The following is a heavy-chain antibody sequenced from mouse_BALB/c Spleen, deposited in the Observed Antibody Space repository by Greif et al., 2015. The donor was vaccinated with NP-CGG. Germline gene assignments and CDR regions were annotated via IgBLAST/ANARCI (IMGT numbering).Heavy chain of an antibody. Sequence: VKLMESGPELVKPGASVRISCKASGYTFTSYYIHWVKQRPGQGLEWIGWIYPGNVNTKYNEKFKGKATLTADKSSSTAYMQLSSLTSEDSAVYFCASGTFYYDYDEFAYWGQGTLVTVSA. CDR3: ASGTFYYDYDEFAY. CDR2: IYPGNVNT. CDR1: GYTFTSYY. D-gene: IGHD2-4*01. J-gene: IGHJ3*01. V-gene: IGHV1S56*01.